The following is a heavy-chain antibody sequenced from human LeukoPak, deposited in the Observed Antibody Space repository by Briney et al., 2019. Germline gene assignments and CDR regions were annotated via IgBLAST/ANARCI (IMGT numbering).Heavy chain of an antibody. V-gene: IGHV4-59*08. D-gene: IGHD3/OR15-3a*01. Sequence: SDPLSLLCTLWGRPQNRYYWLWLRQPPGRAGVGLGYIYCSGSTNYNPSLKSRVTISVDTSKNQFSLKLSSVTAADTAVYYCARRPFLDWLYGSDAFDIWGQGTMVTVSS. CDR1: GRPQNRYY. CDR2: IYCSGST. J-gene: IGHJ3*02. CDR3: ARRPFLDWLYGSDAFDI.